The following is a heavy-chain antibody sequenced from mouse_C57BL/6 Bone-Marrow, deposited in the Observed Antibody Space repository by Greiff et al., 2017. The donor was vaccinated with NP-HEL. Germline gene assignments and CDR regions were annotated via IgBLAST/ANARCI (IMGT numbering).Heavy chain of an antibody. D-gene: IGHD2-4*01. Sequence: QVHVKQSGAELVRPGTSVKMSCKASGYTFTNYWIGWAKQRPGHGLEWIGDIYPGGGYTNYNEKFKGKATLTADKSSSTAYMQFSSLTSEDSAIYYCARREGLRPSFDYWGQGTTLTVSS. CDR3: ARREGLRPSFDY. CDR1: GYTFTNYW. V-gene: IGHV1-63*01. CDR2: IYPGGGYT. J-gene: IGHJ2*01.